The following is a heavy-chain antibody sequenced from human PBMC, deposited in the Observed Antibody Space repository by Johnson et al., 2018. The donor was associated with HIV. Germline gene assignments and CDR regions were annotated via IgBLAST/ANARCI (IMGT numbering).Heavy chain of an antibody. CDR3: ARDRRSIAARPGAAFDI. CDR1: GFTFSTYG. CDR2: INWNGDST. Sequence: VQVVESGGGVVQPGRSLRLSCAASGFTFSTYGINWVRQAPGKGLEWVAGINWNGDSTGYADSVKGRFTISRDNAKNSLYLQMNSLRAEDTALYYCARDRRSIAARPGAAFDIWGQGTMVTVSS. D-gene: IGHD6-6*01. V-gene: IGHV3-20*04. J-gene: IGHJ3*02.